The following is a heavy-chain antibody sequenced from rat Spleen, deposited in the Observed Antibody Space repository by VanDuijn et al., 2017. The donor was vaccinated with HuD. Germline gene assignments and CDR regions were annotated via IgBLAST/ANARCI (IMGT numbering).Heavy chain of an antibody. CDR2: ISYDGSST. J-gene: IGHJ2*01. V-gene: IGHV5-29*01. Sequence: EVQLVESGGGLVQPERSLKLSCAASGFTFSRSAMAWVRQAPTRGLEWVATISYDGSSTYYRDSVKGRFTISRDNAKSTLYLQIDSLRSEDTATYYCTTGEFITTVVEDYWDQGVMVTVSS. D-gene: IGHD1-1*01. CDR1: GFTFSRSA. CDR3: TTGEFITTVVEDY.